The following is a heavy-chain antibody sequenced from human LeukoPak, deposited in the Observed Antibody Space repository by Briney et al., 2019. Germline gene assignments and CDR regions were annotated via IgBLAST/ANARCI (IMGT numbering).Heavy chain of an antibody. V-gene: IGHV3-74*01. CDR3: ARGIGVRAFDY. CDR2: SNPDESI. Sequence: GGSLRLSCAASGFTFSSYWMHWVRQAPGKGLVWVSRSNPDESISHADSVKGRFTISRDNAKNTLYLQMNSLRAEDTAVYYCARGIGVRAFDYWGQGTLVTVSS. J-gene: IGHJ4*02. D-gene: IGHD2-8*01. CDR1: GFTFSSYW.